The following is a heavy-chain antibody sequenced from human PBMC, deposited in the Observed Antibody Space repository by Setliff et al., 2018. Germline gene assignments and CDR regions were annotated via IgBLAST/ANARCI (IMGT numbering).Heavy chain of an antibody. D-gene: IGHD4-17*01. V-gene: IGHV1-18*01. CDR2: ISAYNGNT. Sequence: ASVKVSWKASGYTFTNYGINWVRQAPGQGLEWLGWISAYNGNTHYAQKLQGRVSMTTDTSTSTAYMELRSLRSDDTAVYYCARVYTLTIPPDYWGQGTLVTVSS. CDR1: GYTFTNYG. CDR3: ARVYTLTIPPDY. J-gene: IGHJ4*02.